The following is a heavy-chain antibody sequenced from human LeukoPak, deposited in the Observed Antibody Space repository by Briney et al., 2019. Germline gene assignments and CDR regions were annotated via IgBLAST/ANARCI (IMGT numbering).Heavy chain of an antibody. CDR2: ISYDGSNK. Sequence: PGGSLKLSCAASGFTFSSYGMHWVRQAPGKGLEWVAVISYDGSNKYYADSVKGRFTISRDNSKNTLYLQMNSLRAEDTAVYYCAKERLGYCSGGSCSDAFDIWGQGTMVTVSS. D-gene: IGHD2-15*01. J-gene: IGHJ3*02. CDR1: GFTFSSYG. V-gene: IGHV3-30*18. CDR3: AKERLGYCSGGSCSDAFDI.